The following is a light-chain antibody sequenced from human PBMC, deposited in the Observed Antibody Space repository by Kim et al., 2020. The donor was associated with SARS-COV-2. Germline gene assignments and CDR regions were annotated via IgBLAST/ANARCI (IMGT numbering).Light chain of an antibody. J-gene: IGLJ2*01. Sequence: SSELTQDPAVSVALGQTVRITCQGDSLRSYYAIWXQQKPGEAPLLVIYGKNNRPSGIPDRFSGSSSGNTASLTITGAQAEDEADYYCNSRDSSGNLLVFG. CDR2: GKN. CDR1: SLRSYY. CDR3: NSRDSSGNLLV. V-gene: IGLV3-19*01.